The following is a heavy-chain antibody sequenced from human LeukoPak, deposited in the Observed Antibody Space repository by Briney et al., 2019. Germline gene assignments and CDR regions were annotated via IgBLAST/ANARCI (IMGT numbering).Heavy chain of an antibody. V-gene: IGHV4-59*06. J-gene: IGHJ4*02. CDR1: GGSINSYY. Sequence: SETLSLTCTVSGGSINSYYWSWIRQHPGKGLEWIGYIYYSGSTYYNPSLKSRVTISVDTSKNQFSLKLSSVTAADTAVYYCASSDYWGQGTLVTVSS. CDR2: IYYSGST. D-gene: IGHD2-2*01. CDR3: ASSDY.